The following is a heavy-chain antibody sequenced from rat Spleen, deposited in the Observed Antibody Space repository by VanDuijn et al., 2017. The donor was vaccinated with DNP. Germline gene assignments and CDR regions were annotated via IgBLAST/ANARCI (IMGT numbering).Heavy chain of an antibody. D-gene: IGHD1-12*03. CDR2: LNSVGST. V-gene: IGHV3-3*01. J-gene: IGHJ2*01. CDR1: GYSITDNY. Sequence: EVQLQESGPGLVKPSQSLSLTCSVTGYSITDNYWGWIRKFPGNKLEWMGYLNSVGSTNYNPSLKSRISITRDTSKNQFFLQVNSVTTEDTATYYCASRYYDGYYHYFNYWGQGVMVTVSS. CDR3: ASRYYDGYYHYFNY.